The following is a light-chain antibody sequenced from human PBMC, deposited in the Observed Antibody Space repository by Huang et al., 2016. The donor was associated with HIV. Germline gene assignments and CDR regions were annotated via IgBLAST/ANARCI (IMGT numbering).Light chain of an antibody. V-gene: IGKV3-15*01. CDR1: QSVSSN. CDR3: QQYNNWPRT. Sequence: EIVMTQSPATLSVSPGERATLSCRASQSVSSNLAWYQQKPGQAPRLLIYAASTMATGIPARFSGSGSGTEFTLTISSLQSEDFAVYYCQQYNNWPRTFGQGTKVEIK. J-gene: IGKJ1*01. CDR2: AAS.